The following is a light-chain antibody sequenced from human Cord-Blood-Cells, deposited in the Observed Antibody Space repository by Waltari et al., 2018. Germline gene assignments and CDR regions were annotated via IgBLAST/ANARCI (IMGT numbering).Light chain of an antibody. Sequence: DIVMTQSPDSLAVSLGERATLNCKSSQSVLYSSNNKNYLAWYQQKPVQPPNLVNYGATTRESGVPDRVIGGGSGTDCTRTISIRHAEDEAVYYYQQYYSTPRTFGQGTKGEIK. V-gene: IGKV4-1*01. CDR3: QQYYSTPRT. J-gene: IGKJ1*01. CDR2: GAT. CDR1: QSVLYSSNNKNY.